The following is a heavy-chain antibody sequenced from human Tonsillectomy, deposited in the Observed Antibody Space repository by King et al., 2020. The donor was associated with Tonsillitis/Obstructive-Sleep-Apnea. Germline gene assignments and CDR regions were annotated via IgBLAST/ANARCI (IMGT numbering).Heavy chain of an antibody. J-gene: IGHJ4*02. Sequence: VQLVESGGGLVQPGRSLRLSCTASGFRFGHYAMTWVRQAPGKGLEWVRFIRGKAYGGTAEYAASVKGRFTISRDDSESIAYLQMNSLKTEDTAVYYCTFFNYGDYKSYFDLWGQGTLVTVSS. CDR3: TFFNYGDYKSYFDL. CDR2: IRGKAYGGTA. D-gene: IGHD4-17*01. V-gene: IGHV3-49*04. CDR1: GFRFGHYA.